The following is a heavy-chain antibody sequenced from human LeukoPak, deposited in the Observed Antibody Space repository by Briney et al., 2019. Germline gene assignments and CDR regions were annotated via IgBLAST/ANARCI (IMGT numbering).Heavy chain of an antibody. J-gene: IGHJ4*02. CDR1: GFTFSSYG. V-gene: IGHV3-30*02. D-gene: IGHD3-9*01. Sequence: GGSLRLSCAASGFTFSSYGMHWVRQAPGKGLEWVAVIRYDGSNKYYADSVKGRFTISRDNSTNTLYLQMNSLRAEDTAVYYCAKDRVLRYFDWLFDLDYWGQGTLVTVSS. CDR3: AKDRVLRYFDWLFDLDY. CDR2: IRYDGSNK.